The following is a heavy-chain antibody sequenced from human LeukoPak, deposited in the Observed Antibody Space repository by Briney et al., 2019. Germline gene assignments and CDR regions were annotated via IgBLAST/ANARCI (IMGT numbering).Heavy chain of an antibody. CDR1: RLSFSTYG. J-gene: IGHJ3*02. V-gene: IGHV3-7*01. Sequence: GGSLRLSCAASRLSFSTYGMHWVRQAPGKGLEWVANIKQDGSEKYYVDSVKGRFTISRDNAKNSLYLQMNSLRAEDTAVYYCAREGRIQLWLRSAFDIWGQGTMVTVSS. D-gene: IGHD5-18*01. CDR3: AREGRIQLWLRSAFDI. CDR2: IKQDGSEK.